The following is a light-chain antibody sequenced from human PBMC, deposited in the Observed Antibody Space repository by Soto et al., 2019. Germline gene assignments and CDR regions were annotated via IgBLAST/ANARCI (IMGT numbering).Light chain of an antibody. J-gene: IGLJ2*01. CDR1: SSNIGAGYD. Sequence: QSVLTQPPSVSGAPGQRVTISCTGSSSNIGAGYDVHWYQQLPGTATKLLIYGNSNRPSGVPDRFSGSKSGTSASLAITGLQAEDDADYYCQSYDSSLSGSVVFGGGTKLTVL. V-gene: IGLV1-40*01. CDR2: GNS. CDR3: QSYDSSLSGSVV.